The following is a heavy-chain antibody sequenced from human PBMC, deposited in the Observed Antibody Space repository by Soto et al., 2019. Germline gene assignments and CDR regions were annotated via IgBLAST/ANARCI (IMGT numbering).Heavy chain of an antibody. J-gene: IGHJ4*02. CDR2: SSGSDGST. Sequence: GGSLRLSCAASGFTFSTYAMSWVRQAPGKGLEWVSASSGSDGSTYYADSVKGRFTISRDNSKNTLYLQMNSLRAEDTALYFCAKSYSSNWYDYFDYWGQGTLVTVSS. CDR3: AKSYSSNWYDYFDY. D-gene: IGHD6-13*01. CDR1: GFTFSTYA. V-gene: IGHV3-23*01.